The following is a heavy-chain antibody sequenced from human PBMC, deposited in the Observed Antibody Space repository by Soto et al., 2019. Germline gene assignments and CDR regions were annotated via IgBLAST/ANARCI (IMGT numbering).Heavy chain of an antibody. V-gene: IGHV1-69*13. J-gene: IGHJ6*02. Sequence: SVKVSCKASGGTFSSYAISWVRQAPGQGLEWMGGIIPISGTANYAQKFQGRVTITADESTSTAYMELSSLRSEDTAVYYCARSQGSSTSLDIYYYYYYGMDVWGQGTMVTVSS. D-gene: IGHD2-2*01. CDR2: IIPISGTA. CDR3: ARSQGSSTSLDIYYYYYYGMDV. CDR1: GGTFSSYA.